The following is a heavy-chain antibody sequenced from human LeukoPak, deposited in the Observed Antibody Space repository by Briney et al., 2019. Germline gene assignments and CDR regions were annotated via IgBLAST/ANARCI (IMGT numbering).Heavy chain of an antibody. CDR2: IWYGGSNK. J-gene: IGHJ4*02. V-gene: IGHV3-30*02. CDR3: AKEEYYYGSGSYYNY. Sequence: GGSLRLSCAASGFTFSSYGMHWVRQAPGKGLEWVAVIWYGGSNKYYADSVKGRFTISRDNSKNTLYLQMNSLRAEDTAVYYCAKEEYYYGSGSYYNYWGQGTLVTVSS. CDR1: GFTFSSYG. D-gene: IGHD3-10*01.